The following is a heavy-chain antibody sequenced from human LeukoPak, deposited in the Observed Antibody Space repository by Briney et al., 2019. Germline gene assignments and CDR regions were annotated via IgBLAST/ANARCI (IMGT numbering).Heavy chain of an antibody. D-gene: IGHD6-25*01. J-gene: IGHJ4*02. V-gene: IGHV3-30*04. Sequence: GGSLRLSCTASGFIFSNYLMHWVRQAPGEGLDWVAVIIENGRNQYYADSVKGRFTISRDNSKNTLFLQMNSLRPEDTARYFCARVQGGGYRTADSWGQGTLVTVSS. CDR3: ARVQGGGYRTADS. CDR2: IIENGRNQ. CDR1: GFIFSNYL.